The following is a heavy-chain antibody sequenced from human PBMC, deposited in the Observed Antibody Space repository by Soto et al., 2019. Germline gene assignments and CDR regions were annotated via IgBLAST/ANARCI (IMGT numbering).Heavy chain of an antibody. V-gene: IGHV3-11*01. D-gene: IGHD3-10*01. J-gene: IGHJ6*02. CDR1: GLTFSDCY. CDR3: ARVRFGEWGYAMDV. Sequence: QVQLVESGGGLVKPGGSLRLSCAASGLTFSDCYMNWIRQAPGKGLEWVSYISSSGSSINYAGSVKGRFTISRDNAKNPLYLQMNSLRAEDTAMYYCARVRFGEWGYAMDVWGQGTTVTLPS. CDR2: ISSSGSSI.